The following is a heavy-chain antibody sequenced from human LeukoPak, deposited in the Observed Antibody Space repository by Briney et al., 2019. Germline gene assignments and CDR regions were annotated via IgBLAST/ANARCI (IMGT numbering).Heavy chain of an antibody. J-gene: IGHJ4*02. CDR3: ARGSHSYGNAFDY. D-gene: IGHD5-18*01. V-gene: IGHV1-69*06. CDR2: IIPIFGTA. Sequence: SVKVSCKASGGTFSSYAISWVRQAPGQGLEWMGGIIPIFGTANSAQKFQGRVPITADKSKSTAYMELSSLRSEDRAVYFCARGSHSYGNAFDYGGQGTLVTVSS. CDR1: GGTFSSYA.